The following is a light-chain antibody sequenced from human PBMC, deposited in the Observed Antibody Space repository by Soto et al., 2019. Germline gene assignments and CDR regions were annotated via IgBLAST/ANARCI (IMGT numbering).Light chain of an antibody. V-gene: IGKV1-33*01. CDR3: QLYDYFPLT. CDR1: QDISDY. Sequence: DIQVTQSPSSLSASVGDRVTITCQASQDISDYLNWYQQKPGKAPKLLIYDASNLETGVPSRFSGSGSGTDFTFTISSRQPEDIATYYCQLYDYFPLTVGGGTKVEIK. J-gene: IGKJ4*01. CDR2: DAS.